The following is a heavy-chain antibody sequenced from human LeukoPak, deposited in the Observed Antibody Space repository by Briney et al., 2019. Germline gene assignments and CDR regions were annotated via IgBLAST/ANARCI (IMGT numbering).Heavy chain of an antibody. CDR3: ARVNLSITMIRGVKKSYYFDY. CDR1: GGSISSYY. CDR2: IYFSGST. D-gene: IGHD3-10*01. J-gene: IGHJ4*02. V-gene: IGHV4-4*09. Sequence: SETLSLTCTVSGGSISSYYWTWIRQPPGKGLDWIGYIYFSGSTYYNPSLKSRVSISIDTSKNQFSLKLSSVTAADTAVYYCARVNLSITMIRGVKKSYYFDYWGQGTLVTVSS.